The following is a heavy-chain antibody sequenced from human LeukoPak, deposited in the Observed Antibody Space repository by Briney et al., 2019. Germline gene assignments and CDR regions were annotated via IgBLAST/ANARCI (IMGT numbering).Heavy chain of an antibody. J-gene: IGHJ4*02. CDR3: ARRMVVAADFGY. D-gene: IGHD2-15*01. V-gene: IGHV3-21*01. CDR2: ISSSSSYI. CDR1: GFTFSSYS. Sequence: GGSLRLSCAASGFTFSSYSMNWVRQAPGKGLEWVSSISSSSSYIYYADSVKGRFTISRDNAKNSLYLQMNSLRAEDTAVYYCARRMVVAADFGYWGQGTLVTVSS.